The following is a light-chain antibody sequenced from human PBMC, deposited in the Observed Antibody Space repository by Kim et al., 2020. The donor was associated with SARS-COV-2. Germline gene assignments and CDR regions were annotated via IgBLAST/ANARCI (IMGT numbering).Light chain of an antibody. Sequence: EIVMTQSPATVSVSPGGRATLSCRASQSVSSNLAWYQQKPGQAPRLVIHGASSRATGIPARFSGSGSGTEFTLTISSLQSEDFAVYYCQRYNSRARTFGGGAKVGIK. CDR2: GAS. J-gene: IGKJ4*01. CDR3: QRYNSRART. CDR1: QSVSSN. V-gene: IGKV3-15*01.